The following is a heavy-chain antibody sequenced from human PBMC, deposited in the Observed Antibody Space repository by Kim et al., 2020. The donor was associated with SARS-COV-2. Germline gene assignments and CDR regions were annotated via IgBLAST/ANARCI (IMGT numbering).Heavy chain of an antibody. D-gene: IGHD2-2*01. CDR3: AKASGFSTSSVDVGVDF. J-gene: IGHJ4*02. Sequence: SVKGRFTISRDNTKRTLYLQMHSLRVEDTAVYYCAKASGFSTSSVDVGVDFWGQGTLVTVSS. V-gene: IGHV3-30*02.